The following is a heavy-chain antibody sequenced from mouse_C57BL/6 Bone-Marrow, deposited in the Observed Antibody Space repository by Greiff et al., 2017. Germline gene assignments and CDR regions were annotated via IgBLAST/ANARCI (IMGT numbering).Heavy chain of an antibody. CDR2: ISYSGST. D-gene: IGHD1-2*01. CDR1: GYSITSGYD. J-gene: IGHJ1*03. CDR3: AKRGITTAGGYFDV. Sequence: EVKLEESGPGMVKPSQSLSLTCTVTGYSITSGYDWHWIRHFPGNKLEWMGYISYSGSTNYNPSLKSRISITHDTSKNHFFLKLNSVTTEDTATYYCAKRGITTAGGYFDVWGTGTTVTVSS. V-gene: IGHV3-1*01.